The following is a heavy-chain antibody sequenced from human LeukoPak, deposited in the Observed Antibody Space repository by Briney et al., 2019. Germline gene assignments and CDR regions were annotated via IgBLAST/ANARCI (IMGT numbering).Heavy chain of an antibody. D-gene: IGHD6-19*01. CDR3: ARDTSAWRYGMDV. J-gene: IGHJ6*02. CDR1: GFTFSSHW. CDR2: IKQDGSEK. Sequence: GGSLRLSCEASGFTFSSHWMSCVRQAPGKGLEGVAIIKQDGSEKDYVDYVTGRFTTSRDNAKNSLYLQMNSLRDEDTAVYYYARDTSAWRYGMDVWGQGTTVTVSS. V-gene: IGHV3-7*01.